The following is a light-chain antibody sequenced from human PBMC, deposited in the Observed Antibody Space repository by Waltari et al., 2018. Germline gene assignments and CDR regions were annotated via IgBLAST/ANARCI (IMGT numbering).Light chain of an antibody. Sequence: EIVLTQTPATLSLSPGERATLSCRASQRVDAHLACYQQKPGQAPRLLIYDASNMAIGNPARLSGSGSGTDFTLTINSLELEDFAVYYCQQRTNWPRLTFGGGTKVEIK. CDR1: QRVDAH. V-gene: IGKV3-11*01. CDR3: QQRTNWPRLT. CDR2: DAS. J-gene: IGKJ4*01.